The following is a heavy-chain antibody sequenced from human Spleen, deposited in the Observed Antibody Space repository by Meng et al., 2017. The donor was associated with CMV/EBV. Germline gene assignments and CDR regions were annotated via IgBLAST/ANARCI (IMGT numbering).Heavy chain of an antibody. V-gene: IGHV3-7*01. CDR2: INLDGSTR. D-gene: IGHD3-9*01. CDR1: GFTFRSYW. J-gene: IGHJ3*02. CDR3: ARRGDYDILTGYSNAFDI. Sequence: GGSLRLSCAASGFTFRSYWMTWVRQAPGKGPEFVANINLDGSTRNYLGSVKGRFTISRDNAKNSLYLQMNNLRAEDTAVYYCARRGDYDILTGYSNAFDIWGQGTMVTVSS.